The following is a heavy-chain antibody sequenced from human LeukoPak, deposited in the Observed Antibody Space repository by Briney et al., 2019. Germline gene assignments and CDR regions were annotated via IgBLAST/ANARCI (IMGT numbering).Heavy chain of an antibody. CDR2: IIPILGIA. J-gene: IGHJ4*02. D-gene: IGHD5-18*01. V-gene: IGHV1-69*04. CDR1: GGTFSSYA. Sequence: SVKVSCKASGGTFSSYAISWVRQAPGQGLEWMGRIIPILGIANYAQKFQGRVTITADKSTSTAYMELSSLRSEDTAVYYCARQDTAMVHFDYWGQGTLVTVSS. CDR3: ARQDTAMVHFDY.